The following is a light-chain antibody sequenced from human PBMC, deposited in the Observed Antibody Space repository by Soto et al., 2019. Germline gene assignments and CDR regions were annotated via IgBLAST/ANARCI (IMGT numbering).Light chain of an antibody. Sequence: EIVMTQSPAPLSVSPGETATLSGRASQSVSYNLAWYQQQPVQGPTLLIYGAFTRATGIPARFSGSGSGTEFTLTISSLQSEDFALDYCQQYKNWPPLTFGGGTKVEIK. CDR2: GAF. V-gene: IGKV3-15*01. CDR3: QQYKNWPPLT. J-gene: IGKJ4*01. CDR1: QSVSYN.